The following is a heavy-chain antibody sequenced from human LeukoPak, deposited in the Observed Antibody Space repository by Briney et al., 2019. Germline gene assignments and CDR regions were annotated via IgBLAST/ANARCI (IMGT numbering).Heavy chain of an antibody. CDR3: ARENVVVVPAALNYYYYYGMDV. J-gene: IGHJ6*02. D-gene: IGHD2-2*01. CDR1: GGSISSYY. Sequence: SETLSLTCTVSGGSISSYYWSWIRQPAGKGLEWIGRIYTSGSTNYNPSLKSRVTMSVDTSKNQFSLKLSSVTAADTAVYYCARENVVVVPAALNYYYYYGMDVWGQRTTVTVSS. CDR2: IYTSGST. V-gene: IGHV4-4*07.